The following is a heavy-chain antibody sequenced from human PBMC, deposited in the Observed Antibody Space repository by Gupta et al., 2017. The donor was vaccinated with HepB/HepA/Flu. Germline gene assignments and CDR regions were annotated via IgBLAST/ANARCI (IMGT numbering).Heavy chain of an antibody. J-gene: IGHJ4*02. V-gene: IGHV4-59*01. Sequence: QVQLQESGPGLVKPLETLSLTCTVSGGSISSYYWSCIRPPPGKGLEWIGYIYYSGSTNYNPSLKSRVTISVDTSKNQFSLKLSSVTAADTAVYYCARGYSSSWYGGRRRPLAPPDYWGQGTLVTVSS. D-gene: IGHD6-13*01. CDR1: GGSISSYY. CDR3: ARGYSSSWYGGRRRPLAPPDY. CDR2: IYYSGST.